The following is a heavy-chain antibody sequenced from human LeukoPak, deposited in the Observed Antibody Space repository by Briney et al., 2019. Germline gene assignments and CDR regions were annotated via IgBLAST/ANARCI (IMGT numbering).Heavy chain of an antibody. Sequence: SETLSLTCTVSGGSISSGSYYWGWIRQPPGKGLEWIGSIYYSGSTYYNPSLKSRVTISVDTSKNQFSLKLSSVTAADTAVYYCASGSGSYYSEWFDPWGQGTLVTVSS. CDR2: IYYSGST. D-gene: IGHD1-26*01. J-gene: IGHJ5*02. CDR1: GGSISSGSYY. CDR3: ASGSGSYYSEWFDP. V-gene: IGHV4-39*07.